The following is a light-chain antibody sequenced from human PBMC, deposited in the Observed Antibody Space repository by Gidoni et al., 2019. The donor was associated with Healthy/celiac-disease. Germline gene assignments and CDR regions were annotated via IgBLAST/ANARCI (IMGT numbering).Light chain of an antibody. CDR3: QQYDNLLT. V-gene: IGKV1-33*01. CDR2: DAS. Sequence: DIQMTQSPSSLSASVGDRVTITCQASQDISNYLNWYQQKPGKAPKLLIYDASNLETGVPSRFSGSGSGTDFTFTISSLQPEDIATYYCQQYDNLLTLXXXTKXEIK. J-gene: IGKJ4*01. CDR1: QDISNY.